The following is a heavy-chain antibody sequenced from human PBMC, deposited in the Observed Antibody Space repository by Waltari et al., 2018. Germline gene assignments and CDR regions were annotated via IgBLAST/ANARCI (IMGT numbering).Heavy chain of an antibody. V-gene: IGHV1-8*01. J-gene: IGHJ6*02. CDR1: GYTFTSYD. Sequence: QVQLVQSGAEVKKPGASVKVSCKASGYTFTSYDFNWVRQATGQGLEWMGWMNPNSGNTGYAQKFQGRVTMTRNTSISTAYMELSSLRSEDTAVYYCARVDQNWNYYYYYYGMDVWGQGTTVTVSS. CDR2: MNPNSGNT. CDR3: ARVDQNWNYYYYYYGMDV. D-gene: IGHD1-7*01.